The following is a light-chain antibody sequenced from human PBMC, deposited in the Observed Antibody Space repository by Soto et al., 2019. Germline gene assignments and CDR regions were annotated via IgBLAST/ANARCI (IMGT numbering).Light chain of an antibody. Sequence: QSALTQPASVSGSPGQSITISCTGTSSDVGSYNLVSWYQQHPGKAPKLMIYEVSKRPSGVSNRFSGSKSGNTASLTISGLQADDEADSYCCSYAGSSTYVFGPGTKVTVL. CDR3: CSYAGSSTYV. CDR2: EVS. CDR1: SSDVGSYNL. V-gene: IGLV2-23*02. J-gene: IGLJ1*01.